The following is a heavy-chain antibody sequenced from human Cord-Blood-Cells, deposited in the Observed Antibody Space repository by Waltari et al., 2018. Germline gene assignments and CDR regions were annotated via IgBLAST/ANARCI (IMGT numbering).Heavy chain of an antibody. J-gene: IGHJ4*02. CDR2: IKQDGSEK. CDR1: GFTFSSYW. CDR3: ARDHDYGDYYFDY. V-gene: IGHV3-7*01. D-gene: IGHD4-17*01. Sequence: EVQLVESGGGLVQPGGSLRLSCAASGFTFSSYWMSWFRQAPGKGLEWVANIKQDGSEKYYVDSVKGRFTITRDNAKNSLYLQMNSLRAEDTAVYYCARDHDYGDYYFDYWGQGTLVTVSS.